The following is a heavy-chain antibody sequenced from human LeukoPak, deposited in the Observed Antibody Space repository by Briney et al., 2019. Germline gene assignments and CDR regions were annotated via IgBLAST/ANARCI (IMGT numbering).Heavy chain of an antibody. CDR3: AKDRLGGSGSYDY. D-gene: IGHD3-10*01. CDR2: ISGSGGST. Sequence: GGSLRLSCAASGFTFSSYAMSWVRQAPGKGLEWVSAISGSGGSTYYADSVKGRFTISRDNSKNTLYLQMNSLRAEVTAVYYCAKDRLGGSGSYDYWGQGTLVTVSS. V-gene: IGHV3-23*01. CDR1: GFTFSSYA. J-gene: IGHJ4*02.